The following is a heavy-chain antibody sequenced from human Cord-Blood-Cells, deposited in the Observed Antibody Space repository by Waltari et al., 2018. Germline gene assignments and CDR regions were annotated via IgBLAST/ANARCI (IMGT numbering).Heavy chain of an antibody. CDR1: GGSFRGYY. Sequence: QVQLQPWGAGLLKPSATPSLPCAVYGGSFRGYYWSRIRPPPGKGLEWIGEINHSGSTNYNPSLKSRVTISVDTSKNQFSLKLSSVTAADTAVYYCARCDSSGYKEAFDIWGQGTMVTVSS. CDR3: ARCDSSGYKEAFDI. CDR2: INHSGST. V-gene: IGHV4-34*01. D-gene: IGHD3-22*01. J-gene: IGHJ3*02.